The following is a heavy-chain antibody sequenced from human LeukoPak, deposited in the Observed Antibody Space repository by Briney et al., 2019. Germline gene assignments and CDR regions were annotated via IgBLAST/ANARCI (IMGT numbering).Heavy chain of an antibody. J-gene: IGHJ4*02. V-gene: IGHV3-11*01. D-gene: IGHD2-15*01. CDR2: ISGGGSTI. CDR3: ARLHVKFYCSGGSCYPGH. Sequence: GGSLRLSCAASGFTFSSYAMSWVRQAPGKGLEWISYISGGGSTIYYADSVKGRFTISRDNAKNSLYLQMNSLRAEDTAVYYCARLHVKFYCSGGSCYPGHWGQGTLVTVSS. CDR1: GFTFSSYA.